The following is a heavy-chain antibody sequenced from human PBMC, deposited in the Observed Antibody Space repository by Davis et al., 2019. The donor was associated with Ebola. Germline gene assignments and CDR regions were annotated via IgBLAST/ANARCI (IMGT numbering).Heavy chain of an antibody. CDR2: ISYDGSNK. J-gene: IGHJ6*02. D-gene: IGHD3-3*01. Sequence: GESLKISCAASGFTFSSYAMHWVRQAPGKGLEWVAVISYDGSNKYYADSVKGRFTISRDNSKNTLYLQMNSLRAEDTAVYYCARELDYDFWSGYYTGSHGMDVWGQGTTVTVSS. CDR1: GFTFSSYA. CDR3: ARELDYDFWSGYYTGSHGMDV. V-gene: IGHV3-30-3*01.